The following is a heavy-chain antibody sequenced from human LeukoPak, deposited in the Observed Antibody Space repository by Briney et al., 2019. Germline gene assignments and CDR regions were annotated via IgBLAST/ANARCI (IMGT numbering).Heavy chain of an antibody. D-gene: IGHD5-12*01. Sequence: GGSLRLSCAASGFTFSSYWMHWVRQAPGKGLEWVSAISGSGGSTYYADSVKGRFTISRDNSKNTLYLQMNSLRAEDTAVYYCAKERGVDIVATGPFDYWGQGTLVTVSS. CDR1: GFTFSSYW. CDR2: ISGSGGST. J-gene: IGHJ4*02. V-gene: IGHV3-23*01. CDR3: AKERGVDIVATGPFDY.